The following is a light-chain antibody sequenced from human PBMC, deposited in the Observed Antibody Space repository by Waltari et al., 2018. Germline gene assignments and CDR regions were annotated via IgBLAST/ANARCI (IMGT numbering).Light chain of an antibody. CDR3: QQYDGYSS. J-gene: IGKJ2*01. V-gene: IGKV1-5*01. CDR2: DAS. CDR1: QSIGRW. Sequence: DIQMTQSPSTLSASVGDRVTITCRASQSIGRWLAWYQQKPGKAPKLLIYDASSLVSGVPSTVSGSGFGTEFSLTISSLQPDDFATYYCQQYDGYSSFGQGTKLEIK.